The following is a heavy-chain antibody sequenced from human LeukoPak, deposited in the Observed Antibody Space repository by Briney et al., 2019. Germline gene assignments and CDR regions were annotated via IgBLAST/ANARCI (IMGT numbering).Heavy chain of an antibody. CDR3: GKTTVGYSSGQKPAWPVDY. J-gene: IGHJ4*02. Sequence: GGSLRLPCAASGFTFGSYAMYWVRQAPGKGLEWVSGISGSGGSTFYADSVKGRFTISRDNSENTVYLQMNSLRADDTAVYYCGKTTVGYSSGQKPAWPVDYWGQGTLVTVSS. V-gene: IGHV3-23*01. D-gene: IGHD5-18*01. CDR2: ISGSGGST. CDR1: GFTFGSYA.